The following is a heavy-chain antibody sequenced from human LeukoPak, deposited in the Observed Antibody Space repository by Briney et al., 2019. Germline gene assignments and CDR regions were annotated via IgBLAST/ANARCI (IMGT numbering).Heavy chain of an antibody. CDR2: INWNGGST. V-gene: IGHV3-20*04. CDR1: GFTFDDYG. J-gene: IGHJ3*02. Sequence: GGSLRLSCAASGFTFDDYGMSWVRQAPGKGLEWVSGINWNGGSTGYADSVKGRFTISRDNAKNSLYLQMNSLRAEDTALHYCARDPYSSSWDDAFDIWGQGTMVTVSS. CDR3: ARDPYSSSWDDAFDI. D-gene: IGHD6-13*01.